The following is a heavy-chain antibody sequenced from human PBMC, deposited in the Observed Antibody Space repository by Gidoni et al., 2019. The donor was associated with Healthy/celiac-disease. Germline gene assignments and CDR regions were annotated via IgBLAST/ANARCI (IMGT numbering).Heavy chain of an antibody. J-gene: IGHJ5*02. CDR1: GGSISSGGYY. V-gene: IGHV4-31*03. D-gene: IGHD6-19*01. Sequence: ESGPGLVKPSQTLSLTCTVSGGSISSGGYYWSWIRQHPGKGLESIGYIYYSGSTYYNPSLKSRVTISVDTSKNQFSLKLSSVTAADTAVYYCARASRIAVAGTRWFDPWGQGTLVTVSS. CDR2: IYYSGST. CDR3: ARASRIAVAGTRWFDP.